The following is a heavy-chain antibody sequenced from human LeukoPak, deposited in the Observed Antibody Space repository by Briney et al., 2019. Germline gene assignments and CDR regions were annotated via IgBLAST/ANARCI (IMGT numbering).Heavy chain of an antibody. CDR3: ARPPLSGSVYYFDY. V-gene: IGHV4-34*01. J-gene: IGHJ4*02. D-gene: IGHD1-26*01. CDR2: INHSGST. Sequence: SETLSLTCAVYGGSFSGYYWSWIRQPPGKGLEWIGEINHSGSTNYNPSLKSRVTISVDTSKNQFSLKLSSVTAADTAVYYCARPPLSGSVYYFDYWGQGTLVTVSS. CDR1: GGSFSGYY.